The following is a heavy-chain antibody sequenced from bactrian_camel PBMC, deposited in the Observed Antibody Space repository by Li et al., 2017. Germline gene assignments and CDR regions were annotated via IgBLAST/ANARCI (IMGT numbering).Heavy chain of an antibody. D-gene: IGHD1*01. CDR1: GVTFGDSD. Sequence: QVQLVESGGGSVQAGDSLTLSCTSSGVTFGDSDIGWYRQVPGNECELVSSVSSDGTTYSPHTTKGRFTGSLDYAKNTVNLELVNLKTEDTAVYYCAASRPGIISVCQPPYITRLGLEGQGTQVTVS. V-gene: IGHV3S63*01. CDR2: VSSDGTT. J-gene: IGHJ4*01.